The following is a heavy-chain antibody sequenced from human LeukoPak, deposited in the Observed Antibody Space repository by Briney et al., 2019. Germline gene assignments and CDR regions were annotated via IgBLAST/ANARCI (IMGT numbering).Heavy chain of an antibody. D-gene: IGHD3-16*01. CDR1: GGTFSSYA. Sequence: GASVKVSCKASGGTFSSYAISWVRQAPGQGLEWMGGIIPIFGTANYAQKFQGRVTITTDESTSTAYMELSSLRSEDTAVYYCAIPHNDYVWGSSSYMDVWGKGTTVTVSS. CDR2: IIPIFGTA. V-gene: IGHV1-69*05. J-gene: IGHJ6*03. CDR3: AIPHNDYVWGSSSYMDV.